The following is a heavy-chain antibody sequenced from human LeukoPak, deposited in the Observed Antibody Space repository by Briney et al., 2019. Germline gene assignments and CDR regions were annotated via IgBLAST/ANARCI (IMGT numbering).Heavy chain of an antibody. V-gene: IGHV4-38-2*02. D-gene: IGHD5-18*01. Sequence: SETLSLTCTVSGYSISSGYYWGWIRQPPGKGLEWIGSIYHSGSTYYNPSLKSRVTISVDTSKNQFSLKLSSVTAADTAVYYCARRRGYSYGPDYWGQGTLVTVSS. CDR3: ARRRGYSYGPDY. J-gene: IGHJ4*02. CDR1: GYSISSGYY. CDR2: IYHSGST.